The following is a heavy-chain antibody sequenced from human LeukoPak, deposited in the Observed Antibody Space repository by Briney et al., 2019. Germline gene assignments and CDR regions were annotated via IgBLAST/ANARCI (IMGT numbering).Heavy chain of an antibody. V-gene: IGHV4-39*07. Sequence: PSETLSLTCTVSGGSISSSSYYWGWLRQPPGKGLEWIGSIYYSGSTYYNPSLKSRVTISVDTSKNQFSLKLSSVTAADTAVYYCARCYDFWSGYFGPHAFDIWGQGTMVTVSS. D-gene: IGHD3-3*01. CDR1: GGSISSSSYY. CDR3: ARCYDFWSGYFGPHAFDI. J-gene: IGHJ3*02. CDR2: IYYSGST.